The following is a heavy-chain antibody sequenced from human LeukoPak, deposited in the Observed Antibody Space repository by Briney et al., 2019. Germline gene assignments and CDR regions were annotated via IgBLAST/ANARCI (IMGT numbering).Heavy chain of an antibody. V-gene: IGHV1-69*04. Sequence: SVKVSCKASGGTFSSYVFSWVRQAPGQGLEWMGRSIPILGMAIYAQRFQGRVTITADKSTNTAYMELSSLRSEDTAVYFCARLNSYDMGYFDYWGQGTLVTVSS. J-gene: IGHJ4*02. CDR2: SIPILGMA. CDR3: ARLNSYDMGYFDY. CDR1: GGTFSSYV. D-gene: IGHD5-18*01.